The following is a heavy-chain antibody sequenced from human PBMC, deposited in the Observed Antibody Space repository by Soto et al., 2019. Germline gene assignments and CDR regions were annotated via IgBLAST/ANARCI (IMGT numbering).Heavy chain of an antibody. CDR3: ARLPFLCSGGGCNHNFYGLDV. CDR1: GGSISSGDFY. V-gene: IGHV4-30-4*01. D-gene: IGHD2-15*01. J-gene: IGHJ6*02. CDR2: IFYSGST. Sequence: SETLSLTCTVSGGSISSGDFYWTWIRQPPGKGLEWIGHIFYSGSTYYNPSLKSRIAISVDTSRNQFSLKVNSVTAADTAVYYCARLPFLCSGGGCNHNFYGLDVWGQGTTVTVSS.